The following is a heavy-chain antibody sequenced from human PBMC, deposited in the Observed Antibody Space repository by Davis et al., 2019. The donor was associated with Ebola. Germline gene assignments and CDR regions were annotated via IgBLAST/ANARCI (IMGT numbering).Heavy chain of an antibody. D-gene: IGHD3-22*01. CDR1: GGSISSYY. J-gene: IGHJ4*02. CDR3: ARDNYYDSTLDY. Sequence: PGGSLRLSCTVSGGSISSYYWSWIRQPAGKGLEWIGRIYTSGSTNYNPSLKSRVTMSVDTSKNQFSLKLSSVTAADTAVYYCARDNYYDSTLDYWGQGTLVTVSS. V-gene: IGHV4-4*07. CDR2: IYTSGST.